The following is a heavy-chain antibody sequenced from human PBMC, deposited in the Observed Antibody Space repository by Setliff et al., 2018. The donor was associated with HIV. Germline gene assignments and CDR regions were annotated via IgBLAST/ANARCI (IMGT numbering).Heavy chain of an antibody. J-gene: IGHJ5*02. CDR1: GGSISSHY. D-gene: IGHD3-10*01. CDR3: ARRGDYGSGGWFDP. Sequence: PSETLSLTCTVSGGSISSHYWSWIRQPPGKGLEWIGYIYYSGSTNYNPSLKSRVTISVDTSKNQFSLKLSSVTAADTAVFYCARRGDYGSGGWFDPWGQGTLVTVSS. CDR2: IYYSGST. V-gene: IGHV4-59*08.